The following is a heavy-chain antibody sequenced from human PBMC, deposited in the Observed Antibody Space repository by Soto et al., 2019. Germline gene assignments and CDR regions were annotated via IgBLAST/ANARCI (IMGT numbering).Heavy chain of an antibody. J-gene: IGHJ6*02. Sequence: EVQLVESGGGLVQPGGSLRLSCAAYGFTFSSYWLQWVRQAPGKGLVWVSRINGDGISTNYADSVKGRFTISRDNAENTLFLQMNSLRAEDAAVYYCARDGTVTYGMDVWGQGTTVTVSS. D-gene: IGHD4-4*01. V-gene: IGHV3-74*01. CDR1: GFTFSSYW. CDR3: ARDGTVTYGMDV. CDR2: INGDGIST.